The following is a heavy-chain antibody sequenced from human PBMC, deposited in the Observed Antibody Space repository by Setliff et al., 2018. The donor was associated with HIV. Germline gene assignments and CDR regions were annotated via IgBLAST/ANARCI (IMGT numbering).Heavy chain of an antibody. J-gene: IGHJ4*02. Sequence: ASVKVSCKASGYTFNNYSVTWVRQAPGHGLEWMGWISAYNGNTNYEQKLQGRVIMTTDTSTSTVYMEMRSLRSDDTAVYYCARQYSSGSRLDYWGQGTLVTVSS. V-gene: IGHV1-18*01. D-gene: IGHD6-19*01. CDR2: ISAYNGNT. CDR1: GYTFNNYS. CDR3: ARQYSSGSRLDY.